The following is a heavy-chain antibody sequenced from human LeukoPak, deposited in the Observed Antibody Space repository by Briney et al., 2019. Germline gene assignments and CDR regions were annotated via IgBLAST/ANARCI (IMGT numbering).Heavy chain of an antibody. CDR3: AKDLRYCSGGSCYNS. CDR1: GFTFSSYA. Sequence: GGSLRLSCAASGFTFSSYAMSWVRRAPGKGLEWVSAISGSGGSTYYADSVKGRFTISKDNSKNTLYLQMNSLRAEDTAVYYCAKDLRYCSGGSCYNSWGQGTLVTVSS. D-gene: IGHD2-15*01. J-gene: IGHJ4*02. CDR2: ISGSGGST. V-gene: IGHV3-23*01.